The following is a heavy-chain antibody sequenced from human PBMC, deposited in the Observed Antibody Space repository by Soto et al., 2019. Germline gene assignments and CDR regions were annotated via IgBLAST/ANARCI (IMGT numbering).Heavy chain of an antibody. CDR2: IYSDGTT. CDR3: ARSSNSWPYHYGMDI. Sequence: GGSLRLSCAASGIPVSDNYMSWVRQAPGKGPEWVSLIYSDGTTYYAESVKDRFTVSRDISKNTLYLQLNSLRAEDTAVYYCARSSNSWPYHYGMDIWGRGTTVTVSS. V-gene: IGHV3-66*01. J-gene: IGHJ6*01. D-gene: IGHD6-13*01. CDR1: GIPVSDNY.